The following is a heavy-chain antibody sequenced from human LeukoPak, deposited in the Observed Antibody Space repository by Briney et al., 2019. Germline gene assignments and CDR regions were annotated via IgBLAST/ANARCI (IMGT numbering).Heavy chain of an antibody. CDR2: ISSGSSFI. D-gene: IGHD5-12*01. CDR3: ARVEDPTVASIPFDY. CDR1: GFTFSSYN. V-gene: IGHV3-21*01. Sequence: GGSLRLSCAASGFTFSSYNMNWVRQAPGKGLEWVSFISSGSSFISYADSVKGRFTISRDNAKNSLYLQMNSLRVEDTALYFCARVEDPTVASIPFDYWGQGALVTVSS. J-gene: IGHJ4*02.